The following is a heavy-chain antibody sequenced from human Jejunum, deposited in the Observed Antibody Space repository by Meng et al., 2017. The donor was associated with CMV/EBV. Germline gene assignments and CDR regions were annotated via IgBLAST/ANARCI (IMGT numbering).Heavy chain of an antibody. J-gene: IGHJ4*02. D-gene: IGHD2-15*01. CDR1: GVTFSSNS. CDR3: ARLSDS. CDR2: ITGSGGNT. Sequence: LKISCSASGVTFSSNSMSWVRQAPGKGLKWVESITGSGGNTYYADSVKGRFTISRDNSKNTLYLQMNSLRADDTAVYYCARLSDSWGQGTLVTVSS. V-gene: IGHV3-23*01.